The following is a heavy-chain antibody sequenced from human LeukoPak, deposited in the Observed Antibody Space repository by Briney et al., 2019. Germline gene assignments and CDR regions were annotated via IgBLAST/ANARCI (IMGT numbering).Heavy chain of an antibody. CDR1: GYTLTELS. V-gene: IGHV1-24*01. CDR3: ATVLVGYSSGWYSN. CDR2: FDPEDGET. D-gene: IGHD6-19*01. Sequence: ASVKVSCKVSGYTLTELSMHWVRQAPGKGREWMGGFDPEDGETIYAQKFQGRVTMTEDTSTDTAYMELSSLRSEDTAVYYCATVLVGYSSGWYSNWGQGTLVTVSS. J-gene: IGHJ4*02.